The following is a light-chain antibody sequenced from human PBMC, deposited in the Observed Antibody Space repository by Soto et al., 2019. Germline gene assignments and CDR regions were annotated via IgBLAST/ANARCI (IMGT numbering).Light chain of an antibody. CDR2: GAS. Sequence: EIVMTQSPATLSMSPGERATLSCRASQSVSSNLAWYQQKPGQAPRLLIYGASTRATGIPARFSGSGSGTEFTLTIRSLQSEDFAVYYCQQYHHWPYTFGQGTKLEIK. V-gene: IGKV3-15*01. CDR3: QQYHHWPYT. CDR1: QSVSSN. J-gene: IGKJ2*01.